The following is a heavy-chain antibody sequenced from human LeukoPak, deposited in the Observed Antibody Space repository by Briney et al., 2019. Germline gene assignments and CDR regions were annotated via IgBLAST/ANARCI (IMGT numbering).Heavy chain of an antibody. V-gene: IGHV1-8*01. CDR2: MNPNSGNT. Sequence: ASVKVSCKASGYTFTSYDINWVRQATGQGLAWMGWMNPNSGNTGYAQKYQGRVTMTRNTSISTAYMEMSSLRAEDTAVYYCARGTHDYGARHLDYWGQGTLVTVSS. CDR3: ARGTHDYGARHLDY. J-gene: IGHJ4*02. D-gene: IGHD4-17*01. CDR1: GYTFTSYD.